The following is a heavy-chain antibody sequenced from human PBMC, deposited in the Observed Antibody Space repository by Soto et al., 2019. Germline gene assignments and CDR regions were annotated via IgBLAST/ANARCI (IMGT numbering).Heavy chain of an antibody. CDR1: GFTVSSNY. CDR3: AKGRDFWSGYYTFGY. Sequence: GGSLRLSCAASGFTVSSNYMSWVRQAPGKGLEWVSVIYSGGSTYYADSVKGRFTISRDNSKNTLYLQMNSLRAEDTAVYYCAKGRDFWSGYYTFGYWGQGTLVTVSS. V-gene: IGHV3-53*01. J-gene: IGHJ4*02. CDR2: IYSGGST. D-gene: IGHD3-3*01.